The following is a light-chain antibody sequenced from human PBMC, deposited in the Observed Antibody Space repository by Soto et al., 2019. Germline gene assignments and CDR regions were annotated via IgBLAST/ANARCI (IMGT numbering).Light chain of an antibody. Sequence: DIQMTQSPSTLSASVGARVTITCRASQTINRWLAWHQQKPGKAPNLLIYEASSLESGVPSRFSVSGSGTEFTLTISSLQPDDFATDDCQNYNAYWTFGQGTKVDIK. CDR2: EAS. CDR1: QTINRW. V-gene: IGKV1-5*03. CDR3: QNYNAYWT. J-gene: IGKJ1*01.